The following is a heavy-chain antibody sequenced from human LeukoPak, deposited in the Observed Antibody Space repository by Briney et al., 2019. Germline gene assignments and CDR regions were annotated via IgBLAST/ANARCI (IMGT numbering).Heavy chain of an antibody. D-gene: IGHD3-10*01. Sequence: SQTLSLTCAVSGGSISSGGYSWSWIRQPPGKGLEWIGYIYHSGSTYYNPSLKSRVTISVDRSKNQFSLKLSSATAADTAVYYCARFGSGSWGSWFDPWGQGTLVTVSS. V-gene: IGHV4-30-2*01. CDR3: ARFGSGSWGSWFDP. J-gene: IGHJ5*02. CDR2: IYHSGST. CDR1: GGSISSGGYS.